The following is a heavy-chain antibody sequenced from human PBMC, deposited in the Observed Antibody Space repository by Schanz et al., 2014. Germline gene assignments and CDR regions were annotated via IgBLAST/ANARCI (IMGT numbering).Heavy chain of an antibody. CDR1: GYTFTSYD. D-gene: IGHD3-10*01. Sequence: QVQLVQSGAEVKKPGASVKVSCKASGYTFTSYDINWVRQATGQGLEWMGWMNSKTGNTGYAQRYQGRATMIRNTTITTADLELSSLRTGHTAVYYCTKGRTFGRWGQGTLVTVSS. CDR2: MNSKTGNT. V-gene: IGHV1-8*01. CDR3: TKGRTFGR. J-gene: IGHJ4*02.